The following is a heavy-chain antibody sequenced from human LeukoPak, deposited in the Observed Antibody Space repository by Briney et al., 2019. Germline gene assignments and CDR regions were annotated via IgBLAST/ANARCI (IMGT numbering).Heavy chain of an antibody. CDR1: GGSFSGYY. CDR2: INHSGST. D-gene: IGHD5-18*01. J-gene: IGHJ5*02. V-gene: IGHV4-34*01. CDR3: VRGLQLWLLSYWFDP. Sequence: SETLSLTCAVYGGSFSGYYWSWIRQPPGKGLEWIGEINHSGSTNYNPSLKSRVTISVDTSKNQFSLKLSSVTAADTAVYYCVRGLQLWLLSYWFDPWGQGTLVTVSS.